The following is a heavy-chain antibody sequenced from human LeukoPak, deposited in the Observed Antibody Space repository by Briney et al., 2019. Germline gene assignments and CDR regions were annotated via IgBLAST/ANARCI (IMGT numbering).Heavy chain of an antibody. D-gene: IGHD2-2*01. J-gene: IGHJ3*02. CDR2: ISGSGGST. CDR3: AKVQVDIVVVPAAHAFDI. CDR1: GFTFSSYA. Sequence: GGSLRLSCAASGFTFSSYAMSWVRQAPGKGLEWVSAISGSGGSTYYADSVKDRFTISRDNSKNTLYLQMNSLRAEDTAVYYCAKVQVDIVVVPAAHAFDIWGQGTLVTVSS. V-gene: IGHV3-23*01.